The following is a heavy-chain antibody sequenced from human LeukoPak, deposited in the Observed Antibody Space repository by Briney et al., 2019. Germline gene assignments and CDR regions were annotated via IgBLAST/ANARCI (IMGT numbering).Heavy chain of an antibody. CDR1: GGSISSYY. CDR2: MSYSGST. D-gene: IGHD4-17*01. J-gene: IGHJ4*02. V-gene: IGHV4-59*01. CDR3: ARGSDFGDY. Sequence: PSETLSLTCTVSGGSISSYYWSWIRHPPGKGLEWIGYMSYSGSTNYNPSLKSRVTISINTSKNQFSLRLSSVTAADTAVYYCARGSDFGDYWGQGTLVTVSS.